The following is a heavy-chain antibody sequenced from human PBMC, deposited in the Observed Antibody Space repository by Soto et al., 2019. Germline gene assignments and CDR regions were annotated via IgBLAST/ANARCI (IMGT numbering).Heavy chain of an antibody. CDR1: GGSISSGGYY. Sequence: QVQLQESGPGLVKPSQTLSLTCTVSGGSISSGGYYWSWIRQHPGKGLEWIGYIYYSGSTYYNPSRKSRVTISVDTSKNQFSLKLSSVTAADTAVYYCASLAYCGGDCSRAFDYWGQGTLVTVSS. V-gene: IGHV4-31*03. J-gene: IGHJ4*02. D-gene: IGHD2-21*02. CDR3: ASLAYCGGDCSRAFDY. CDR2: IYYSGST.